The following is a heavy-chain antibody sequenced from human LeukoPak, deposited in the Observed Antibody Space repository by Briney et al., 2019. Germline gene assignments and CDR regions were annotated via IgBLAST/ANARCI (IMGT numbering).Heavy chain of an antibody. Sequence: ASVKVSCKASGGTFSSYAISWVRQAPGQGLEWMGRIIPILGIANYAQKFQGRVTITADKSTSTAYMELSSLRSEDTAVYYCAGDDPPKAYYYGMDVWGQGTTVTVSS. V-gene: IGHV1-69*04. CDR3: AGDDPPKAYYYGMDV. CDR1: GGTFSSYA. J-gene: IGHJ6*02. CDR2: IIPILGIA.